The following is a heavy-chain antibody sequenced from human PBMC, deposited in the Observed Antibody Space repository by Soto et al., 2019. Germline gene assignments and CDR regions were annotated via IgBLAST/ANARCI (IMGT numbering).Heavy chain of an antibody. CDR2: ISDYNGNT. CDR1: GYTFTSYG. Sequence: QVQLAQSGAEVKKRGASAKVSCKASGYTFTSYGINWVRQAPGQGLEWMGWISDYNGNTNYAQKLQGRGTMTRDTSTGTAYLDLRGLRSDDTAVYYCARRRMASSGYWGDYCGQGTLVTVSS. J-gene: IGHJ4*02. V-gene: IGHV1-18*01. CDR3: ARRRMASSGYWGDY. D-gene: IGHD3-22*01.